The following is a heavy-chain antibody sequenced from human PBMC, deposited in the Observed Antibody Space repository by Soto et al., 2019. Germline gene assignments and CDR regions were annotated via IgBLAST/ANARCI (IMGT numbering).Heavy chain of an antibody. V-gene: IGHV4-59*08. CDR3: ARHGDSGSYYRWFDP. D-gene: IGHD1-26*01. CDR2: IYYSGST. J-gene: IGHJ5*02. Sequence: PSETLSLTCTVSGGSISSYYWSWIRQPPGKGLEWIGYIYYSGSTNYNPSLKSRVTISVDTSKNQFSLKLSSVTAADTAVYYCARHGDSGSYYRWFDPGGQGTLVTAPQ. CDR1: GGSISSYY.